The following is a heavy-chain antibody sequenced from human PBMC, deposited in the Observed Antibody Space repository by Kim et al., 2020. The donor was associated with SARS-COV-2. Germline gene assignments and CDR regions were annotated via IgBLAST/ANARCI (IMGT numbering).Heavy chain of an antibody. CDR3: AKDGISGNGIWAPSDL. D-gene: IGHD3-10*01. CDR2: IGATDGTT. Sequence: GGSLRLSCAASGLPFIKYAMNWVRQAPGKGLEWVSSIGATDGTTYYADSVKGRFTISRDNSKNTLYLQLNSLRAEDTAMYYCAKDGISGNGIWAPSDLWGQGRLVTVSS. J-gene: IGHJ3*01. V-gene: IGHV3-23*01. CDR1: GLPFIKYA.